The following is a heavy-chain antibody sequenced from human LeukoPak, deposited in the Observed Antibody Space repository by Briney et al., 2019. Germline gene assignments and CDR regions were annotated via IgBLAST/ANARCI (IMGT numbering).Heavy chain of an antibody. D-gene: IGHD3-16*02. J-gene: IGHJ4*02. CDR2: ISSSGSTI. CDR1: GFTFSDYY. CDR3: ARDTGGDYVWGSYRYYFDC. Sequence: PGGSLRLSCAASGFTFSDYYMSWIRQAPGKGLEWVSYISSSGSTIYYADSVKGRFTISRDNAKNSLYLQMNSLRAEDTAVYYCARDTGGDYVWGSYRYYFDCWGQGTLVTVSS. V-gene: IGHV3-11*01.